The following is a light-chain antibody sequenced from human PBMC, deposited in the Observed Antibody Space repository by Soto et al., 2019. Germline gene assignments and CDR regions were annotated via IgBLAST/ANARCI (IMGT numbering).Light chain of an antibody. CDR2: GAS. CDR1: QSVSSSF. J-gene: IGKJ4*01. V-gene: IGKV3-20*01. CDR3: QHYSSSPLT. Sequence: EIVLTQSPGTLSLSPGERATLSCRASQSVSSSFLAWYQQKPGQAPRLLIYGASSRATGIPDRFSGSGSGTDFTLTISRLEPEDFAVYYCQHYSSSPLTFDGGTKVEIK.